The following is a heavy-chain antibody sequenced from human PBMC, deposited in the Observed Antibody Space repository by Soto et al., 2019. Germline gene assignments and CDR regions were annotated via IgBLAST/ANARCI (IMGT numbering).Heavy chain of an antibody. V-gene: IGHV4-34*01. CDR3: ARVFRSSWYGGYYYGMGV. D-gene: IGHD6-13*01. J-gene: IGHJ6*02. CDR2: INHSGST. Sequence: SETLSLTCAVYGGSFIGYYCIWIRHPPFKGLEWIGEINHSGSTNYNPSLKSRVTISVDTSKNQFSLKLSSVTAADTAVYYCARVFRSSWYGGYYYGMGVWGQGTTVTVSS. CDR1: GGSFIGYY.